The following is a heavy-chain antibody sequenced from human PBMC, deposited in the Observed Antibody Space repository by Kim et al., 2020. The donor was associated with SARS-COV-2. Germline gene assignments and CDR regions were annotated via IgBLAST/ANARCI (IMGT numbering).Heavy chain of an antibody. CDR1: GFTFSSYA. Sequence: GGSLRLSCSASGFTFSSYAMHWVRQAPGKGLEYVSAISSNGGSTYYADSVKGRFTISRDNSKNTLYLQMSSLRAEDTAVYYCVKDHSIAAAGTPLDYWGQGTLVTVSS. D-gene: IGHD6-13*01. CDR2: ISSNGGST. V-gene: IGHV3-64D*06. J-gene: IGHJ4*02. CDR3: VKDHSIAAAGTPLDY.